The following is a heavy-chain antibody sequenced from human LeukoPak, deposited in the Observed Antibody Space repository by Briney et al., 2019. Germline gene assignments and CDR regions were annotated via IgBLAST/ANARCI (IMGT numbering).Heavy chain of an antibody. D-gene: IGHD3-10*01. CDR3: ARIYYGSGRPDGY. CDR1: GISFTSYA. Sequence: SVKVSCKASGISFTSYAISWVRQAPGQGLEWMGAIVPIYDVTNYAQTFRGRVTMTADESTSTAYIELSSLTSEVTAMYYCARIYYGSGRPDGYWGQGTLVTVSS. J-gene: IGHJ4*02. V-gene: IGHV1-69*01. CDR2: IVPIYDVT.